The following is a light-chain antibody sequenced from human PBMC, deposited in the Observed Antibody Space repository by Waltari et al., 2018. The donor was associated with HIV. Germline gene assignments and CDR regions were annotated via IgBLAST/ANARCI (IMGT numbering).Light chain of an antibody. Sequence: EIVLTQSPGPLSLSPGERATLSCRASQSVSSSYLAWYQQKPGQAPRLLIYGASSRATGIPDRFSGSGSGTDFTLTISRLEPEDFAVYYCQQYGSSPPWTFGQGTKVEIK. CDR2: GAS. CDR1: QSVSSSY. CDR3: QQYGSSPPWT. V-gene: IGKV3-20*01. J-gene: IGKJ1*01.